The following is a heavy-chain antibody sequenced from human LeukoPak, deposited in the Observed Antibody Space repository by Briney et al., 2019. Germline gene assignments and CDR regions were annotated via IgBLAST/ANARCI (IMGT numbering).Heavy chain of an antibody. CDR3: AKTYYDFWSGYTDV. D-gene: IGHD3-3*01. J-gene: IGHJ6*02. CDR2: ISGSGGST. CDR1: GFAVSSNY. V-gene: IGHV3-23*01. Sequence: GGSLRLSCAASGFAVSSNYMSWVRQAPGKGLEWVSAISGSGGSTYYADSVKGRFTISRDNSKNTLYLQMNSLRAEDTAVYYCAKTYYDFWSGYTDVWGQGTTVTVSS.